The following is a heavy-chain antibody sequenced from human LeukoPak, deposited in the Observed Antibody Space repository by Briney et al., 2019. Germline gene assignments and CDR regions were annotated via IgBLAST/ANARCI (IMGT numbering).Heavy chain of an antibody. CDR1: GGSISRGGYF. CDR2: IYYSGST. CDR3: ARDNGPYSEGWFDP. J-gene: IGHJ5*02. D-gene: IGHD4-11*01. Sequence: PSETLSLTCTVSGGSISRGGYFWSWIRQHPGKGLEWIGYIYYSGSTYYNPSLKSRVTISVDTSKNQFSLKLGSVTAADTAVYYWARDNGPYSEGWFDPWGQGTLVTVSS. V-gene: IGHV4-31*03.